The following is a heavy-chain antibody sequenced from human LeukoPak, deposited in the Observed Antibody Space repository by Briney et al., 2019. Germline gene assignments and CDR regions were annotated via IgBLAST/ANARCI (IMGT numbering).Heavy chain of an antibody. D-gene: IGHD1-26*01. CDR3: ARFDGSYYFDY. V-gene: IGHV4-30-2*01. CDR2: IYHSGST. CDR1: GGSISSGGYS. J-gene: IGHJ4*02. Sequence: PSETLSLTCAVSGGSISSGGYSWSWIRQPPGKGLEWIGYIYHSGSTYYNPSLKSRVTISVDTSKNQFSLKLSSVTAADTAVYYCARFDGSYYFDYWGQGTLVTVSS.